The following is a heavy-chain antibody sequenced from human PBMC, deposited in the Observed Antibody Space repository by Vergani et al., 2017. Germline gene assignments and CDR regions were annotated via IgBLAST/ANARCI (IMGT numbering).Heavy chain of an antibody. CDR3: ARDESGTYSY. Sequence: QLQLPESGPGLVKPSETLSLTCTVSGGSISSSSYYWGWIRQPPGKGLECIGSIYYSGSTYYNPSLKSRVTISIDTSKNQFSLKLSSVTAADTAVYYCARDESGTYSYWGQGTLVTVSS. J-gene: IGHJ4*02. CDR2: IYYSGST. V-gene: IGHV4-39*07. D-gene: IGHD1-26*01. CDR1: GGSISSSSYY.